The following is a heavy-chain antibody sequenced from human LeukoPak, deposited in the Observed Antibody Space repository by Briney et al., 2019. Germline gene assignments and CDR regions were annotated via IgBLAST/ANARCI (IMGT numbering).Heavy chain of an antibody. CDR2: IYHSGST. D-gene: IGHD2-15*01. V-gene: IGHV4-30-2*01. Sequence: SETLSLTCAVSGGSISSGGYSWSWIRQPPGKGLERIGYIYHSGSTYYNPSLKSRVTISVDRSKNQFSLKLSSVTAADTAVYYCARTKVAATNLQLDYRGQGTLVTVSS. J-gene: IGHJ4*02. CDR3: ARTKVAATNLQLDY. CDR1: GGSISSGGYS.